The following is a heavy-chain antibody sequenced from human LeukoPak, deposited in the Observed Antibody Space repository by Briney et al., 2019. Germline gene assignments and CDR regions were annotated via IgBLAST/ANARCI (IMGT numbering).Heavy chain of an antibody. V-gene: IGHV4-31*03. CDR1: VGAPSGGASY. CDR3: ARDRARRQCLGYFDY. D-gene: IGHD6-19*01. J-gene: IGHJ4*02. Sequence: PSRTLSLTCNVSVGAPSGGASYTSWIRPHPRKGPEWMGYIYYSRITSYNPSIKSRITISVDTSKNQFSLKLSSVTAADTAVYYCARDRARRQCLGYFDYWGQGTLVTVSS. CDR2: IYYSRIT.